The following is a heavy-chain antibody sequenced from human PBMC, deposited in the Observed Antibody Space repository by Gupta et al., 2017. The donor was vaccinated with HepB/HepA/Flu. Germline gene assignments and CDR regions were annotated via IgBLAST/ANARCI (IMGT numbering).Heavy chain of an antibody. D-gene: IGHD1-26*01. Sequence: QPGGSLRLSCAASGFAFGSYDMSWVRQAPGKGLECVSGISGSGGTTYSADSVKGRFTISRDNSKNTLYLQMNSLRAEDTAVYYCAKRKDSGSYYAAFDIWGQGTMVTVSS. CDR2: ISGSGGTT. CDR3: AKRKDSGSYYAAFDI. V-gene: IGHV3-23*01. CDR1: GFAFGSYD. J-gene: IGHJ3*02.